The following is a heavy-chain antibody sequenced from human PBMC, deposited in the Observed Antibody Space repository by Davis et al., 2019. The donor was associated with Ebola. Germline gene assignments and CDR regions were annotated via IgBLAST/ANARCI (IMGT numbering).Heavy chain of an antibody. Sequence: GGSLRLSCAASGFTFYRYEMNWVRQAPGKGLEWVSGISGPGGSTYYPDSVKGRFTISRDNSNNMLYLQMNSLRAEDTAVYFCAKAQWTTAKLNFDYWGQGTLVTVSS. J-gene: IGHJ4*02. CDR2: ISGPGGST. CDR3: AKAQWTTAKLNFDY. D-gene: IGHD4-17*01. V-gene: IGHV3-23*01. CDR1: GFTFYRYE.